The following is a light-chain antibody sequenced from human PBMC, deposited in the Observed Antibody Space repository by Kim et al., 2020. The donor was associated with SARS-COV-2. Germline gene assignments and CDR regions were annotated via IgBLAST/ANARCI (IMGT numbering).Light chain of an antibody. CDR1: SSDVGDFDY. J-gene: IGLJ1*01. CDR3: YSYTTTSTPYV. CDR2: DVN. V-gene: IGLV2-14*03. Sequence: QSALTQPASVSGSPGQSITISCTGTSSDVGDFDYVSWYQQYPDKAPNLMIYDVNQRPSGVSGRFSGTKSGNTASLTISGLQAEDEADYCCYSYTTTSTPYVFGGGTKVTVL.